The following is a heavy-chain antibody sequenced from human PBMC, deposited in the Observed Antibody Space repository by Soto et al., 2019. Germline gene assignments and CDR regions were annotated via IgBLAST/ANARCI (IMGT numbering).Heavy chain of an antibody. J-gene: IGHJ6*02. D-gene: IGHD3-3*01. CDR2: IYYSGST. CDR3: ARTNTIFGVDYYYYYGMDV. CDR1: GGSISSYY. Sequence: PSETLSLTCTVSGGSISSYYWSWIRQPPGKGLEWIGYIYYSGSTNYNPSLKSRVTISVDTSKNQFSLKLSSVTDADTAVYYCARTNTIFGVDYYYYYGMDVWGQGTTVTVSS. V-gene: IGHV4-59*01.